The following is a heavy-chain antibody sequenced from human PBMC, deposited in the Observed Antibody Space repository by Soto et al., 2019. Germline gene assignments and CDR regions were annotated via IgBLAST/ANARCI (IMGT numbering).Heavy chain of an antibody. J-gene: IGHJ4*02. D-gene: IGHD3-3*01. CDR3: AKLYDFWSGYPVGGYYFDY. CDR1: GFTFSSYA. CDR2: ISGSGGST. V-gene: IGHV3-23*01. Sequence: GGFLRLSCAASGFTFSSYAMSWVRQAPGKGLEWVSAISGSGGSTYYADSVKGRFTISRDNSKNTLYLQMNSLRAEDTAVYYCAKLYDFWSGYPVGGYYFDYWGQGTLVTVSS.